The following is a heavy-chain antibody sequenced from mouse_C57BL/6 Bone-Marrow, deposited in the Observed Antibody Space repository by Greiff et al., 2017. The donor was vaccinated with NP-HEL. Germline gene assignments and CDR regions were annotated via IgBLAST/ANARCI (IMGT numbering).Heavy chain of an antibody. CDR2: IHPNSGST. J-gene: IGHJ1*03. V-gene: IGHV1-64*01. CDR3: AKGLWYFDV. Sequence: VKLVESGAELVKPGASVKLSCKASGYTFTSYWMHWVKQRPGQGLEWIGMIHPNSGSTNYNEKFKSKATLTVDKSSSTAYMQLSSLTSEDSAVYYCAKGLWYFDVWGTGTTVTVSS. CDR1: GYTFTSYW. D-gene: IGHD3-3*01.